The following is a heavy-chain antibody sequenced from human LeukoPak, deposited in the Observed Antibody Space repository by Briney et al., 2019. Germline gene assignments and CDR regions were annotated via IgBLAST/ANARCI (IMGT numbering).Heavy chain of an antibody. D-gene: IGHD3-16*01. Sequence: GRSLRLSCAASGFTFTSYGMHWVRQAPGKGLEWVAVVSYDGSSKYYADSVKGRFTISRDNSKTTLSLQMNSLSAEDTALYYCAKDVARGGIKGSFDYWGQGTLVTVSS. CDR3: AKDVARGGIKGSFDY. CDR1: GFTFTSYG. J-gene: IGHJ4*02. V-gene: IGHV3-30*18. CDR2: VSYDGSSK.